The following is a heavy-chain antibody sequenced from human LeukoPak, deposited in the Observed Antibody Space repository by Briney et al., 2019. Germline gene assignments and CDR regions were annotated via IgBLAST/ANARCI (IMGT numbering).Heavy chain of an antibody. CDR3: ARDKTFSTAWLNYYYIDV. CDR2: TYYRSEWNN. CDR1: GDSVSSNSAA. J-gene: IGHJ6*03. V-gene: IGHV6-1*01. Sequence: SQTLSLTCAISGDSVSSNSAAWNWIRQSPSRGLEWLGRTYYRSEWNNDFAVSVKSRITINSDTSKNQFSLHLNSVTPDDTAVYYCARDKTFSTAWLNYYYIDVWGKGTTVTVSS. D-gene: IGHD6-19*01.